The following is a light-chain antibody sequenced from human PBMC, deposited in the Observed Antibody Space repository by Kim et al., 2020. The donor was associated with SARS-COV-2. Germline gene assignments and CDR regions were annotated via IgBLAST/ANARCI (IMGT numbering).Light chain of an antibody. CDR2: GKK. CDR1: SLRSNY. V-gene: IGLV3-19*01. CDR3: NARDTSANHYV. Sequence: ALGQTVRITCHGDSLRSNYASWYQQRPGQAPVLVIYGKKNRPSGIPDRFSGSSSGNTASLTITGAQAEDEADYYCNARDTSANHYVFGTGTKVTVL. J-gene: IGLJ1*01.